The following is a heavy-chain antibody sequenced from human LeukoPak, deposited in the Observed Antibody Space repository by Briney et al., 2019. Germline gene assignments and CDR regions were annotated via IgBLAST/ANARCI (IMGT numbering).Heavy chain of an antibody. V-gene: IGHV3-74*01. J-gene: IGHJ6*02. CDR3: ARRLEIATAGMRSIYGMDV. CDR1: GFTFSNYW. D-gene: IGHD6-13*01. CDR2: INSDGIST. Sequence: GGSLRLSCAASGFTFSNYWMHWVRQVPGRGLVSVSRINSDGISTIYADSVKGRFTISRDNAKNTLYLQMNSLRAEDTAVYYCARRLEIATAGMRSIYGMDVWGQGTTVTVSS.